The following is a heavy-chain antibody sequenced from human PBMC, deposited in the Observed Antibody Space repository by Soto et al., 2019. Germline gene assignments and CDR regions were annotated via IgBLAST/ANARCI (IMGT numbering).Heavy chain of an antibody. CDR1: GFTFSSYG. V-gene: IGHV3-30*18. Sequence: QVQLVESGGGVVQPGRSLRLSWPASGFTFSSYGMHWVRQAPGKGLEWVTVISYDGNVAYYADSVKGRFTISRDNSKNTLYLQMTSLRTQDTAMYYCAKEGPITNWYFDYWAQGTLVTVSS. D-gene: IGHD1-1*01. CDR3: AKEGPITNWYFDY. J-gene: IGHJ4*02. CDR2: ISYDGNVA.